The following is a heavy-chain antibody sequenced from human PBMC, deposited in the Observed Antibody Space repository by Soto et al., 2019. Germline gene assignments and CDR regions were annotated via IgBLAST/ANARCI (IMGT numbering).Heavy chain of an antibody. CDR1: GFTFSSYS. CDR2: INSSSSYI. D-gene: IGHD3-10*01. CDR3: ARAPYYGSGSYCTYYFDY. Sequence: GGSLRLSCAASGFTFSSYSMNWVRQAPGKGLEWVSSINSSSSYIYYADSVKGRFTISRDNAKNSLYLQMNSLRAEDTAVYYCARAPYYGSGSYCTYYFDYWGQGTLVTVSS. V-gene: IGHV3-21*01. J-gene: IGHJ4*02.